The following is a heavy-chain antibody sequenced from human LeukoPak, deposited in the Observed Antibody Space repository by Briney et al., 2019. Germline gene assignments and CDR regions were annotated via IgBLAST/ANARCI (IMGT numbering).Heavy chain of an antibody. V-gene: IGHV1-2*02. CDR2: INPNSGGT. D-gene: IGHD1-26*01. CDR1: GYTFTGYY. Sequence: GASVKVSCKASGYTFTGYYMHWVRQAPGQGLEWMGWINPNSGGTNYAQKFQGRVTMTRDTSISTAYVELSRLRSDDTAVYYCAREQGGELLSSAAAFDIWGQGTMVTVSS. J-gene: IGHJ3*02. CDR3: AREQGGELLSSAAAFDI.